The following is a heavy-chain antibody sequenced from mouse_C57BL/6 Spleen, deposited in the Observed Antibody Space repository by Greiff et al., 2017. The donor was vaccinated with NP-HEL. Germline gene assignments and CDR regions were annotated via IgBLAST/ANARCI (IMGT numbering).Heavy chain of an antibody. CDR1: GYTFTSYW. J-gene: IGHJ4*01. V-gene: IGHV1-61*01. CDR2: IYPSDSET. Sequence: VQLQQPGAELVRPGSSVKLSCKASGYTFTSYWMDWVKQRPGQGLEWIGNIYPSDSETHYNQKFKDKATLTVDKSSSTAYMQLSSLTSEDSAVYYCARGYYDALDYWGQGTSVTVSS. CDR3: ARGYYDALDY. D-gene: IGHD2-1*01.